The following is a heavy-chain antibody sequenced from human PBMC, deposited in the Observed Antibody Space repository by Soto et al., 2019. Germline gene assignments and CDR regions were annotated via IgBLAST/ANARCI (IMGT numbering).Heavy chain of an antibody. CDR1: GFTFSSYW. Sequence: GGSLRLSCAASGFTFSSYWMSWVRQAPGKGLEWVANIKQDGSEKYYVDSVKGRFTISRDNAKNSLYLQMNSLRAEDTAVYYCARTLGGIAVAGTNYYGMDVWSQGTTVTVSS. CDR2: IKQDGSEK. V-gene: IGHV3-7*01. CDR3: ARTLGGIAVAGTNYYGMDV. J-gene: IGHJ6*02. D-gene: IGHD6-19*01.